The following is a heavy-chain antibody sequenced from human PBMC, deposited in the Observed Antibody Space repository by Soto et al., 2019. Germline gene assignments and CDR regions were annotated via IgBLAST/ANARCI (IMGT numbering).Heavy chain of an antibody. CDR2: IFWDDDK. J-gene: IGHJ5*02. CDR1: XXXLSTSGEG. CDR3: AHRRDATVRVPAAISAWFDP. D-gene: IGHD2-2*01. Sequence: SGPTLVNPTQTLTLTCTFXXXXLSTSGEGVGWIRQPPGKALEWLALIFWDDDKRYNSSLRSRLTITKATSKNQVVLTLTNMDPVDTATYYCAHRRDATVRVPAAISAWFDPWGQGTQVTV. V-gene: IGHV2-5*02.